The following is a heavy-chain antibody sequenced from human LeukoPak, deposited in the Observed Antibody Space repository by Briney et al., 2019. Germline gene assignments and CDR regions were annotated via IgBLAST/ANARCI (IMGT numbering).Heavy chain of an antibody. J-gene: IGHJ4*02. D-gene: IGHD3-9*01. CDR1: GFTVSSNY. V-gene: IGHV3-53*01. Sequence: GGSLRLSCAASGFTVSSNYMSWVRQAPGKGLEWVSVIYSGGSTYYADSVKGRFTISRDNSKNTLYLQMNSLRAEDTAVYYCASSPRLDNFDYWGQGTLVTVSS. CDR2: IYSGGST. CDR3: ASSPRLDNFDY.